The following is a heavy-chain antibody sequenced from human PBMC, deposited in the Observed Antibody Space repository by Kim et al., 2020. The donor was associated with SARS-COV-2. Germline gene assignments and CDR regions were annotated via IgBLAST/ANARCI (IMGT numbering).Heavy chain of an antibody. V-gene: IGHV7-4-1*02. J-gene: IGHJ4*02. CDR3: ARSPGPLWLGCDY. Sequence: ASVKVSCKASGYTFNIYAINWVRQAPGQGLEWMGWINTNTGNPTYAQGFTGRFVFSLDTSVSTAYLQISSLKAEDTAVYYCARSPGPLWLGCDYWGQGTLVTASS. D-gene: IGHD5-18*01. CDR2: INTNTGNP. CDR1: GYTFNIYA.